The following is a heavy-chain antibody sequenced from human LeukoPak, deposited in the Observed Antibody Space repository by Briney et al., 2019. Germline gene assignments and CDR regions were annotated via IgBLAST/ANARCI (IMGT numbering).Heavy chain of an antibody. CDR3: ARGEETTVITPFIY. CDR1: DYTFNTYG. D-gene: IGHD4-23*01. CDR2: ISARNGDT. Sequence: GASVKVSRTPSDYTFNTYGINWVRQAPGKGLGWMGWISARNGDTVYAQKFQGRLTLTTDTSTSTAYMELRSLSSDDTAIYYCARGEETTVITPFIYWGQGTLVTVSS. V-gene: IGHV1-18*01. J-gene: IGHJ4*02.